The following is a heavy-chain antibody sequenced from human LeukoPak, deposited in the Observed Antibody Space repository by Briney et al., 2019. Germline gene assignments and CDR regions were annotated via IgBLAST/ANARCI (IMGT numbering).Heavy chain of an antibody. CDR2: IYYSGRT. CDR3: ARGSGDYYESSTYLWVGLDY. Sequence: SETLSLTCTVSGGSISSYYWSWMRQPPGKGLEWIGYIYYSGRTNYNPSLKSRVIMSVDTSKNQFSLKLSSVTAADTAVYYCARGSGDYYESSTYLWVGLDYWGQGTLVTVSS. J-gene: IGHJ4*02. V-gene: IGHV4-59*12. CDR1: GGSISSYY. D-gene: IGHD3-22*01.